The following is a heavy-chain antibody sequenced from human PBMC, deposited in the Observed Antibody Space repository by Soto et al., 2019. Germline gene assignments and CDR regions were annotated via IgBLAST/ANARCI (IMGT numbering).Heavy chain of an antibody. CDR2: IYGGGRT. D-gene: IGHD4-17*01. J-gene: IGHJ2*01. Sequence: EVQLVEFGGGLVQPGGSLRLSCAASGFTVSSNYMSWVRQAPGKRLEWVSIIYGGGRTNYADSVKGRFTVSRDNCKNTLYLQMNCLRAEDTAMYYCCGPSTVTINWFFDLWGRGTLVTVSS. CDR3: CGPSTVTINWFFDL. V-gene: IGHV3-66*01. CDR1: GFTVSSNY.